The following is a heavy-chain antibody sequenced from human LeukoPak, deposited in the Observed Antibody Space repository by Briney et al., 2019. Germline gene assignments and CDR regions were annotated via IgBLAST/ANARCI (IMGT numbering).Heavy chain of an antibody. V-gene: IGHV3-21*04. J-gene: IGHJ4*02. Sequence: GGSLTLSCAASGFTFCSSSMKWVRQAPGKGLEWVSSISSSSSYIFYADSVKGRFTSARDNSKNSLYLKMDSLRAEDTAVYYCARGIDEWLYLYYWGQGALVTVAS. CDR1: GFTFCSSS. CDR3: ARGIDEWLYLYY. D-gene: IGHD3-3*01. CDR2: ISSSSSYI.